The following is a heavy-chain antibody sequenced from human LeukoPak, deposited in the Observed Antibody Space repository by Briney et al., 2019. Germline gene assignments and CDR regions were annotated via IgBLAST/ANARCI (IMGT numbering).Heavy chain of an antibody. V-gene: IGHV4-39*01. Sequence: SETLSLTCTVSRGSLSTTNYYWGWIRHPPGVGLEGVGCIVYSGSTFYNPSLKSPVTISVHTPKSPFSLNVSSVNGGETGVYFCARHVGSGYWYFDLWGRGTLVSVSS. D-gene: IGHD2-15*01. CDR1: RGSLSTTNYY. J-gene: IGHJ2*01. CDR3: ARHVGSGYWYFDL. CDR2: IVYSGST.